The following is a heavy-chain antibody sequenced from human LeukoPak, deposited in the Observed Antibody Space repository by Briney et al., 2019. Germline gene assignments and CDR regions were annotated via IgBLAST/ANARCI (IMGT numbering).Heavy chain of an antibody. D-gene: IGHD3-16*02. CDR2: IYYSGST. Sequence: SETLSLTCTVSGGSISSSSYYWGWIRQPPGKGLEWIGSIYYSGSTYYNPSLKSRVTISVDTSKNQFSLKLSSVTAADTAVYYCARLAKNHSRYDYVWGSYRYTGWFDYWGQGTLVTVSS. V-gene: IGHV4-39*01. J-gene: IGHJ5*01. CDR3: ARLAKNHSRYDYVWGSYRYTGWFDY. CDR1: GGSISSSSYY.